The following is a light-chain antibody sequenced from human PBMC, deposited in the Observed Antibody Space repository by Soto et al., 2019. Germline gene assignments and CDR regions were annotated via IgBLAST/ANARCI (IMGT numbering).Light chain of an antibody. V-gene: IGKV1-6*01. CDR3: LQDSNYPLT. CDR2: ATS. Sequence: AIQMTQSPSSLSASLGDRVTITCRASQGIRNDLGWYQQKPGKAPKLLIYATSTLQTGVPSRFSGSGSGTDFILTISSLQPEDFATFYCLQDSNYPLTFGGGTKVEIK. CDR1: QGIRND. J-gene: IGKJ4*01.